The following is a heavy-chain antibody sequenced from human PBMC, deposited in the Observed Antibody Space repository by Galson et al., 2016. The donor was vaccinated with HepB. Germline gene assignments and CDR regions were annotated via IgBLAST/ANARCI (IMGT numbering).Heavy chain of an antibody. J-gene: IGHJ6*02. CDR2: INPNSGGT. V-gene: IGHV1-2*02. CDR1: GYTFIRYY. CDR3: ARLARVADFYYYGMDV. Sequence: SVKVSCKASGYTFIRYYMVWVRQAPGQGFERMGWINPNSGGTNYVQKFRGRFTMTRDTSINTAYMELSGLRSDETAVYYCARLARVADFYYYGMDVWGPGTTVTVSS.